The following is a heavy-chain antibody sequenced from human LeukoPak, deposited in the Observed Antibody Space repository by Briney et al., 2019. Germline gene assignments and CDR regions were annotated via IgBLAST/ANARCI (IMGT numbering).Heavy chain of an antibody. CDR1: GFTFSSYA. D-gene: IGHD2-15*01. J-gene: IGHJ6*02. V-gene: IGHV3-30-3*01. CDR2: ISYDGSNK. Sequence: GGSLRLSCAASGFTFSSYAMHWVRQAPGKGLEWVAVISYDGSNKYYADSVKGRFTISRDNSKNTLYLQMNSLRAEDTAVYYCAKDADCSGGSCYSDPYYYGMDVWGQGTTVTVSS. CDR3: AKDADCSGGSCYSDPYYYGMDV.